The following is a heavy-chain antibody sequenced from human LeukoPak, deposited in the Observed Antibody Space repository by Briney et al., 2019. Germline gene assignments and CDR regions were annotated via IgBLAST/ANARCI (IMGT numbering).Heavy chain of an antibody. CDR3: ARNWGAGHPINFDY. D-gene: IGHD3-16*01. Sequence: ASVKVSCKASGYTFTSYYMHWVRQAPGQGLEWMGWISGYNGDTNYAQKFQGRVTMTTDTSTNTAYMDLRRLRSDDTAVYYCARNWGAGHPINFDYWGQGTLVTVSS. V-gene: IGHV1-18*04. CDR2: ISGYNGDT. CDR1: GYTFTSYY. J-gene: IGHJ4*02.